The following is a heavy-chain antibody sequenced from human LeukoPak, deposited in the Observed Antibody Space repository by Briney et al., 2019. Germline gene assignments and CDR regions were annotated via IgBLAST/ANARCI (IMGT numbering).Heavy chain of an antibody. J-gene: IGHJ4*02. CDR1: GFTFSSVG. Sequence: GGSLSLSCAASGFTFSSVGMTWVRPAPGKGLEWVSTFTGCDDNTYYADPGKGRFTIPRDYSKSTVHFQMNSLRLDDTAIYDCAKGPQLGSGYHPDYWGQGTVVTVSS. D-gene: IGHD6-25*01. V-gene: IGHV3-23*01. CDR2: FTGCDDNT. CDR3: AKGPQLGSGYHPDY.